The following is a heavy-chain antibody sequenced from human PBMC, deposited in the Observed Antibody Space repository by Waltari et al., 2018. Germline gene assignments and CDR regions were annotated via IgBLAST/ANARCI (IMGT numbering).Heavy chain of an antibody. Sequence: EVQLVESGGGLVQPGGSLRLSCAASGFTFSSYWMSWVRQAPGKGLEWVANIKQDGSEKYYVDSVKGRFTISRDNAKNSLYLQMNSLRAEDTAVYYCTGSSSSGISFDYWGQGTLVTVSS. D-gene: IGHD6-6*01. CDR2: IKQDGSEK. V-gene: IGHV3-7*01. J-gene: IGHJ4*02. CDR1: GFTFSSYW. CDR3: TGSSSSGISFDY.